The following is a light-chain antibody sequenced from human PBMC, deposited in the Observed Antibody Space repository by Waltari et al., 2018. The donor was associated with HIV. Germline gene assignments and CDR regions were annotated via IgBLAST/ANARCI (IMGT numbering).Light chain of an antibody. Sequence: EIVMTQYPATLSVSPGERATLSCRASQSVSSDLAWYQQKPGQAPRLLIYGASTRATGVPARFSGSGSGTEFTLSISSLQSEDCGIFDCQQYKDWPPWTCGQGTKVEVK. CDR3: QQYKDWPPWT. V-gene: IGKV3-15*01. CDR2: GAS. CDR1: QSVSSD. J-gene: IGKJ1*01.